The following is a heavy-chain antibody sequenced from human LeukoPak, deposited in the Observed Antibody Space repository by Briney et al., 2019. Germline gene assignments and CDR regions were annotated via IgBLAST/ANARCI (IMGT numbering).Heavy chain of an antibody. CDR3: ARKVPSAQSDF. J-gene: IGHJ4*02. CDR2: ISESSYHT. CDR1: GFTFNAYS. Sequence: GGSLRLSCAVSGFTFNAYSMMWVRQAPGKGLEWFSSISESSYHTYYADSGKGRFTISRDNTKNSLYLQMNSLRADDTAVYYCARKVPSAQSDFWGQGTLVTVSS. V-gene: IGHV3-21*01.